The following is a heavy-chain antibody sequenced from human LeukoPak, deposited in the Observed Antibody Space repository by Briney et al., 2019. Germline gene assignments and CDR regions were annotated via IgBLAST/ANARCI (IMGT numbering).Heavy chain of an antibody. CDR2: ISGSGGST. D-gene: IGHD3-3*01. J-gene: IGHJ5*02. CDR3: AKSGDYDFWSGYNWFDP. CDR1: GFTFSSYA. Sequence: GGSLRLSCAASGFTFSSYAMSWVRQAPGKGLEWVSAISGSGGSTYYADSVKGRFTISRDNSKNTLYLQMNSLRAEDTAVYYCAKSGDYDFWSGYNWFDPWGQGTLVTVSS. V-gene: IGHV3-23*01.